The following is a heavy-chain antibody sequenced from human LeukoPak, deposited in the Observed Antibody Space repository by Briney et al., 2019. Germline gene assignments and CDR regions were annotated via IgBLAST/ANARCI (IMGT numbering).Heavy chain of an antibody. CDR2: ISYDGSNK. J-gene: IGHJ4*02. V-gene: IGHV3-30*18. D-gene: IGHD3-10*01. CDR3: AKAPGFGESPLDY. Sequence: PGGSLRLSCAASGFTFSSYGMHWVRQAPGKGLEWVAVISYDGSNKYYADSVKGRFTISRDNSKNTLYLQMNSLRAEDTAVYYCAKAPGFGESPLDYWGQGTLVTASS. CDR1: GFTFSSYG.